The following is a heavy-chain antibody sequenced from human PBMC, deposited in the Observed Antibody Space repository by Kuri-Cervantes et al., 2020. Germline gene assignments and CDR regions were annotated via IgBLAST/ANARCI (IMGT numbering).Heavy chain of an antibody. J-gene: IGHJ6*02. CDR3: AREMGQWLVHYYYYGMDV. CDR1: GFTFSSYS. Sequence: GGSLRLSCAASGFTFSSYSMNWVRQAPGKGLEWVANIKQDGSEKYYVDSVKGRFTISRDNAKNSLYLQMNSLRAEDTAVYYCAREMGQWLVHYYYYGMDVWGQGTTVTVSS. CDR2: IKQDGSEK. V-gene: IGHV3-7*01. D-gene: IGHD6-19*01.